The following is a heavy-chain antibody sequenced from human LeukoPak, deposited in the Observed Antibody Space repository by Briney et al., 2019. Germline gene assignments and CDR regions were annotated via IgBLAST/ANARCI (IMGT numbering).Heavy chain of an antibody. V-gene: IGHV3-21*01. J-gene: IGHJ4*02. CDR2: ISSSSSYI. CDR1: GFTFSSYS. Sequence: PGGSLRLSCAASGFTFSSYSMNWVRQAPGKGLEWVSSISSSSSYIYYADSVKGRFTISRDNAKNSLYLQMNSLRAEDTAVYYCARQPEDDIAAVPLSVYWGQGTLVTVSS. CDR3: ARQPEDDIAAVPLSVY. D-gene: IGHD6-13*01.